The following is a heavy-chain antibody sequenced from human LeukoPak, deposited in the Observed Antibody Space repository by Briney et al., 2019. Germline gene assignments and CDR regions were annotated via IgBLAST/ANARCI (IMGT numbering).Heavy chain of an antibody. D-gene: IGHD4-11*01. J-gene: IGHJ4*02. V-gene: IGHV3-7*01. CDR2: IKQDGSEK. CDR1: GFTFSSYA. Sequence: GGSLRLSCAASGFTFSSYAMSWVRQAPGKGLEWVANIKQDGSEKYYVDSVKGRFTISRDNAKNSLYLQMNSLRAEDTAVYYCARKEGHDYSIAIDYWGQGTLVTVSS. CDR3: ARKEGHDYSIAIDY.